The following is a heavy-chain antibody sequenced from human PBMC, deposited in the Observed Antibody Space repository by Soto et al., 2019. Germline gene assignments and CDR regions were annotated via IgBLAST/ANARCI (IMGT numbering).Heavy chain of an antibody. Sequence: ASVKVSFKSSGYTFSTYGITWVRQAPGRGLEWMGWISGFNSYTSYAQKFRGRVTMTTDTSTSTAYMELRGLRSDDTAVYYCVRDRPYSSSSAVRFDPWGQGTLVTVSS. V-gene: IGHV1-18*04. CDR3: VRDRPYSSSSAVRFDP. D-gene: IGHD6-13*01. CDR2: ISGFNSYT. CDR1: GYTFSTYG. J-gene: IGHJ5*02.